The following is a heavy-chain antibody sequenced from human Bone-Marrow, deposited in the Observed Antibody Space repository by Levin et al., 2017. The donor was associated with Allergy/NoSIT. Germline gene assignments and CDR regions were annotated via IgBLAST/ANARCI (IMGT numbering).Heavy chain of an antibody. D-gene: IGHD2-21*02. Sequence: ASETLSLTCTVSGGSISGDDYYWAWLRQPPGKGLQWIGYISYTGNTYYNESLKSRMTISIDTSKSQFSLKVTSLTAEDTAVYYCARISGRRDRYYYYYSMDVWGQGTTVTVAS. J-gene: IGHJ6*02. CDR1: GGSISGDDYY. CDR3: ARISGRRDRYYYYYSMDV. V-gene: IGHV4-30-4*01. CDR2: ISYTGNT.